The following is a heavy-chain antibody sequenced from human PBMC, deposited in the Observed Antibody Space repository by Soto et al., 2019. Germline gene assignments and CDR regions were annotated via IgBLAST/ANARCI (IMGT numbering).Heavy chain of an antibody. CDR2: IYYSGST. J-gene: IGHJ4*02. CDR3: ARDEYRSGSFDY. V-gene: IGHV4-59*01. Sequence: PSETLSLTCTVSGGSISSYYWSWIRQPPGKGLEWIGYIYYSGSTNYNPSLKSRVTISVDTSKNQFSLKLSSVTAADTAVYYCARDEYRSGSFDYWGQGTLVTVSS. CDR1: GGSISSYY. D-gene: IGHD3-10*01.